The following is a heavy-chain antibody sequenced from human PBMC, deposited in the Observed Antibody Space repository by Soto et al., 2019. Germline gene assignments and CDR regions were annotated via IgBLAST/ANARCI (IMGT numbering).Heavy chain of an antibody. D-gene: IGHD2-21*02. Sequence: QVQLVESGGGVVQPGRSLRLSCAASGFTFSSYGMHWVRQAPGKGLEWVAVIWYDGSNKYYADSVKGRFTISRDNSKNTLYLQMNSLRAEDTAVYYCARGQHVVVTATPYDYWGQGTLVTVSS. J-gene: IGHJ4*02. CDR1: GFTFSSYG. V-gene: IGHV3-33*01. CDR2: IWYDGSNK. CDR3: ARGQHVVVTATPYDY.